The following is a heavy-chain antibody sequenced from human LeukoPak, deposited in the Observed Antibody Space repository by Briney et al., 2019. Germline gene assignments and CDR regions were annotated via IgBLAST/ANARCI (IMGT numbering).Heavy chain of an antibody. D-gene: IGHD6-13*01. J-gene: IGHJ5*02. V-gene: IGHV3-48*04. Sequence: GGSLRLSCAASGFTFSSYAMSWVRQAPGKGLEWVSYISSSGSTIYYADSVKGRFTISRDNAKNSLYLQMNSLRAEDTAVYYCARDGIAASQIPGRFDPWGQGTLVTVSS. CDR1: GFTFSSYA. CDR2: ISSSGSTI. CDR3: ARDGIAASQIPGRFDP.